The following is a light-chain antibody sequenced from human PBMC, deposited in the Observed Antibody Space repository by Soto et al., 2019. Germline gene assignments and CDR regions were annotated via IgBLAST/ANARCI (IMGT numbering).Light chain of an antibody. Sequence: QSALTQPPSASGSPGQSVTISCTGTGNDVGGYNYVSWYQQYPGKAPKLIIYEVYKRPSGVPDRFSGSKSGNTASLTVSGLQAEDEADYYCASYAGSNNWGVFCGGTKLTVL. V-gene: IGLV2-8*01. J-gene: IGLJ3*02. CDR1: GNDVGGYNY. CDR3: ASYAGSNNWGV. CDR2: EVY.